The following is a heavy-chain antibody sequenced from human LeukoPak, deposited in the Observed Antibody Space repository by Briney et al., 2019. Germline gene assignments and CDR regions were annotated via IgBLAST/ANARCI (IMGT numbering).Heavy chain of an antibody. D-gene: IGHD2-2*01. V-gene: IGHV3-48*01. CDR3: ARRGRYCSSTSCSPIDY. Sequence: GGSLRLSCAASGFTFSSYSMNWVRQAPGKGLEWVSYISYSSSIINYADSVKGRFTISRDNSKNTLYLQMNSLRAEDTAVYYCARRGRYCSSTSCSPIDYWGQGTLVTVSS. J-gene: IGHJ4*02. CDR1: GFTFSSYS. CDR2: ISYSSSII.